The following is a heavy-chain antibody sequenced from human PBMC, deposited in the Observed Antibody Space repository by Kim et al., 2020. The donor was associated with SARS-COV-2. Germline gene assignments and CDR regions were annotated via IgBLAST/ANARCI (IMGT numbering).Heavy chain of an antibody. V-gene: IGHV3-7*01. CDR1: GFTFSGYW. J-gene: IGHJ4*02. D-gene: IGHD6-6*01. CDR2: IKQDGSET. CDR3: ARVRYSSSPGRSDY. Sequence: GGSLRRSCAASGFTFSGYWMNWVRQAPGKGLEWVANIKQDGSETYYVDSVKGRFTISRDNAKNSLYLHMNSLRAEDTAVYYCARVRYSSSPGRSDYWGQGTLVTVSS.